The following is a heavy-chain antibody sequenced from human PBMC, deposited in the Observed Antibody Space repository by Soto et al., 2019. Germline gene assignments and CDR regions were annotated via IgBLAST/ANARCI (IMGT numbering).Heavy chain of an antibody. CDR1: GGTFSRHA. D-gene: IGHD3-22*01. J-gene: IGHJ4*02. CDR3: ARGWGYDSNDYYYAY. Sequence: QVQLVQSGAEVRKPGSSVKVSCKASGGTFSRHAISWVRQAPGQGLEWMGGIIPIFGTANHAQKFQGRVTIIADDSTSTVYMEWSSLRSEDTDMYYCARGWGYDSNDYYYAYWGQGTLVIVSS. V-gene: IGHV1-69*01. CDR2: IIPIFGTA.